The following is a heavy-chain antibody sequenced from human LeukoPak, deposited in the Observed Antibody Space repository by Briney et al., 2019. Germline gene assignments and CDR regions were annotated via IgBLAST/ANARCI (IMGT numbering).Heavy chain of an antibody. CDR2: IVVGSGNT. CDR1: GFTFTSSA. D-gene: IGHD2-8*01. J-gene: IGHJ6*02. CDR3: AAERYCTNGVCYDYYYGMDV. Sequence: SVKVSCKASGFTFTSSAMQWVRLARGQRLEWIGWIVVGSGNTNYAQKFQERVTITRDMSTSTAYMELSSLRSEDTAVYYCAAERYCTNGVCYDYYYGMDVWGQGTTVTVSS. V-gene: IGHV1-58*02.